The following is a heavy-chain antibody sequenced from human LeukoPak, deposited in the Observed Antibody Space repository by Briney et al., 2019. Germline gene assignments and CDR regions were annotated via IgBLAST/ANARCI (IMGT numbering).Heavy chain of an antibody. Sequence: PSETLSLTCTVSGGSISSSSYYWGWIRQPPGKGLEWIVSIYYSGSTYYNPSLKSRVTISVDTSKNQFSLKLSSVTAADTAVYYCARPTLENDFWSGYYPGPFDYWGQGTLVTVSS. V-gene: IGHV4-39*01. CDR3: ARPTLENDFWSGYYPGPFDY. D-gene: IGHD3-3*01. J-gene: IGHJ4*02. CDR2: IYYSGST. CDR1: GGSISSSSYY.